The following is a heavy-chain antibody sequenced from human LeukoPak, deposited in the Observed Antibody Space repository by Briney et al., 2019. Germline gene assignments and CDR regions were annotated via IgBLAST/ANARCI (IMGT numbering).Heavy chain of an antibody. CDR2: IYYSGST. J-gene: IGHJ4*02. V-gene: IGHV4-30-4*01. Sequence: PSQTLSLTCTVSGGSISSGDYYWSWIRQPPGKGLEWIGYIYYSGSTYYNPSLKSRVTISVDTSKNQFSLKLSSVTAADTAVYYCARHPGRXDCXGXXYXFDYWGQGTLVTVS. D-gene: IGHD2-21*01. CDR3: ARHPGRXDCXGXXYXFDY. CDR1: GGSISSGDYY.